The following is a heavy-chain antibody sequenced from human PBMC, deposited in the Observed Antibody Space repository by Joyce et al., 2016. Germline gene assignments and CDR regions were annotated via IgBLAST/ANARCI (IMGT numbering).Heavy chain of an antibody. CDR1: GYTFTDYY. D-gene: IGHD3-10*01. CDR3: ATVDYYYGSGTPRDYYYYMDV. CDR2: VEHEDGET. J-gene: IGHJ6*03. V-gene: IGHV1-69-2*01. Sequence: EVQLVQSGAEVKKPGATVKISCKVSGYTFTDYYMHWVQQAPGKGLEWMELVEHEDGETLYAEKFQGIYTITAGTSTDTAYMGLSSLRSEDTAVYYCATVDYYYGSGTPRDYYYYMDVWGKGTTVTVSS.